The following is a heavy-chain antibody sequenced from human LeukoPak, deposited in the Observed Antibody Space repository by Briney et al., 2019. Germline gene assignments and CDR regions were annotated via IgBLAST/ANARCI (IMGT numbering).Heavy chain of an antibody. CDR2: IIPIFGTA. D-gene: IGHD1-26*01. V-gene: IGHV1-69*01. J-gene: IGHJ4*02. CDR1: GGTLSSYA. Sequence: SVKVSCKASGGTLSSYAISWVRQAPGQGLEWVGGIIPIFGTANYAQKFQGRVTITADESTSTAYMELSSLRSEDTAVYYCASFPSVYSGSYLGFDYWGQGTLVTVSS. CDR3: ASFPSVYSGSYLGFDY.